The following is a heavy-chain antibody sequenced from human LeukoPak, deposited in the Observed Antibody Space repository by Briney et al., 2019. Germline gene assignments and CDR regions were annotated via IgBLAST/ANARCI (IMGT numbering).Heavy chain of an antibody. Sequence: GASVKVSCKASGGTFNSYAISWVRQAPGQGLEWMGWINPNSGGTNYAQKFQGRVTMTRDTSISTAYMELSRLRSDDTAVYYCAREGDYYGSGSYSTGSDRGGWFDPWGQGTLVTVSS. CDR2: INPNSGGT. CDR3: AREGDYYGSGSYSTGSDRGGWFDP. CDR1: GGTFNSYA. V-gene: IGHV1-2*02. J-gene: IGHJ5*02. D-gene: IGHD3-10*01.